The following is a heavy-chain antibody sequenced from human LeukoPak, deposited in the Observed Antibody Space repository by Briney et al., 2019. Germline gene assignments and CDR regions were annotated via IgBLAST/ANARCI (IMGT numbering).Heavy chain of an antibody. J-gene: IGHJ4*02. D-gene: IGHD3-3*01. CDR2: IYNSGST. V-gene: IGHV4-61*08. Sequence: SETLSLTCTISGGSISRGGYYWSWLRQPPEKGLEWIGNIYNSGSTKYNHSLTTRVTISLDTSNNQFSLKLNSVTAADTAVYYCARQTYDGYFDYWGQGTLVTVSS. CDR3: ARQTYDGYFDY. CDR1: GGSISRGGYY.